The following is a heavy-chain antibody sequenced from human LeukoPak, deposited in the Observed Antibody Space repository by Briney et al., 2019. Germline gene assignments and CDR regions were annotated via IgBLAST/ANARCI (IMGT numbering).Heavy chain of an antibody. CDR1: GFTFSSYA. CDR2: ISGSGGST. Sequence: GGSVRLSCAASGFTFSSYAMSWVRQAPGKGLEWVSAISGSGGSTYYADSVKGRFTISRDNSKNTLYLQMNSLRAEDTAVYYCATVKFPGGYCSSTSCYPGGYFDYWGQGTLVTVSS. V-gene: IGHV3-23*01. J-gene: IGHJ4*02. CDR3: ATVKFPGGYCSSTSCYPGGYFDY. D-gene: IGHD2-2*01.